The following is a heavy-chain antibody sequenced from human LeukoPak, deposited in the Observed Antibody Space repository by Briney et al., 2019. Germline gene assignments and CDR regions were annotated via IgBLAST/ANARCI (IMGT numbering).Heavy chain of an antibody. CDR2: TYYRSKWYY. V-gene: IGHV6-1*01. J-gene: IGHJ6*04. CDR1: GDSVSSNSAA. Sequence: SQTLSLTCAISGDSVSSNSAAWNWIRQSSSRGLEWLGRTYYRSKWYYDYAVSVKGRISINPDTSKNQFSLQLNPVSPVDTAVYYCARGYDILTGYDNFYYYGMDVWGKGTTVTVSS. D-gene: IGHD3-9*01. CDR3: ARGYDILTGYDNFYYYGMDV.